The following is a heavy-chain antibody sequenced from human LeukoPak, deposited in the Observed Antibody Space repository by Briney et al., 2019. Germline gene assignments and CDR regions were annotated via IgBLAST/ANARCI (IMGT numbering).Heavy chain of an antibody. Sequence: GGSLRLSCAASGFTFSSYWMSWVRQAPGKGLEWVANIKQDGSEKYYVDSVKGRFTISRDNAKNSLYLQMNSLRAEDMAVYYCARVNNFWSGNYYMDVWGKGTTVTVSS. CDR1: GFTFSSYW. J-gene: IGHJ6*03. CDR3: ARVNNFWSGNYYMDV. D-gene: IGHD3-3*01. CDR2: IKQDGSEK. V-gene: IGHV3-7*01.